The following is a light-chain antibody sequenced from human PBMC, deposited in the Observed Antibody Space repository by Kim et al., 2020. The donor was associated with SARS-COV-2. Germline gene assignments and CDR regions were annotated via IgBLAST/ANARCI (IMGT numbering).Light chain of an antibody. CDR1: QDIANR. Sequence: ASEVDRVTIICQASQDIANRLNWYQHKPGKAPNLLIYDASNLEAGAPSRFSGTGFGTDFTFTIGSLQPEDIATYYCQQSDNLPYTFGLGTKVDIK. CDR3: QQSDNLPYT. V-gene: IGKV1-33*01. J-gene: IGKJ2*01. CDR2: DAS.